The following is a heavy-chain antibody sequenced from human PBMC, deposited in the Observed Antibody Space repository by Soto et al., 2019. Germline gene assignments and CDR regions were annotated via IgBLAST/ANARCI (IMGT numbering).Heavy chain of an antibody. V-gene: IGHV3-30*18. J-gene: IGHJ4*02. Sequence: PGGSLRFSCVASGFSFSSYGMHWVRQAPGKGLEWVAVISYDGGNKYYADSVKGRFTISRDNSKNTLDLQMNSLRGEDTAVYYCAKDTDVVGAAYKFDYWGQGTLVTVSS. CDR1: GFSFSSYG. CDR3: AKDTDVVGAAYKFDY. D-gene: IGHD1-26*01. CDR2: ISYDGGNK.